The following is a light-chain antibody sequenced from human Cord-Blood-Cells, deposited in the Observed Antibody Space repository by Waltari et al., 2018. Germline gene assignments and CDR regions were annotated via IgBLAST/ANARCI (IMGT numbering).Light chain of an antibody. CDR3: QQYGSSPYT. CDR1: QSVSSSY. CDR2: GAS. V-gene: IGKV3-20*01. Sequence: EIVLTQSPGTLSLSPGERATLSCRASQSVSSSYLAWYQQKPGQAPRLLSCGASSRATGIPDRFSGSGSGTDFTLTISRLEPEDFAVYYCQQYGSSPYTFGQGTKLVIK. J-gene: IGKJ2*01.